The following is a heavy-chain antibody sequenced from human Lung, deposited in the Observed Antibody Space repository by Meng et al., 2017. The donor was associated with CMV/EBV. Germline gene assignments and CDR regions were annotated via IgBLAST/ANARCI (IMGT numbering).Heavy chain of an antibody. CDR3: ARGVAAAPTIYYFDY. D-gene: IGHD6-13*01. J-gene: IGHJ4*02. CDR1: GYTFTGYY. V-gene: IGHV1-2*02. Sequence: ASVXVSXKASGYTFTGYYMHWVRQAPGQGLEWMGWINPNSGGTNYAQKFQGRVTMTRDTSISTAYMELSRLRSDDTAVYYCARGVAAAPTIYYFDYWGQGXLVTVSS. CDR2: INPNSGGT.